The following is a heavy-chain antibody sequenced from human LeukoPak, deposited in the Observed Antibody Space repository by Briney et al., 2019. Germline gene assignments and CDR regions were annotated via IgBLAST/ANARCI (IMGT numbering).Heavy chain of an antibody. CDR3: ARLGYSSGASRDNDWFDP. V-gene: IGHV5-10-1*01. CDR1: GYSSTSYW. Sequence: GESLKISCKGSGYSSTSYWISWVRQMPGKGLEWMGRIDPSDSYTNYSPSFQGHVTISADKSISTAYLQWSSLKASDTAMYYCARLGYSSGASRDNDWFDPWGQGTLVTVSS. J-gene: IGHJ5*02. CDR2: IDPSDSYT. D-gene: IGHD6-19*01.